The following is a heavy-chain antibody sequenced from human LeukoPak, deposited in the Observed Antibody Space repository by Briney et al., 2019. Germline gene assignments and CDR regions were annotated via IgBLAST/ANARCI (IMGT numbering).Heavy chain of an antibody. CDR1: GGYFSGYY. J-gene: IGHJ6*02. Sequence: SETLSLTCAVYGGYFSGYYWSWIRQPPGKGLEWIGEINHSGSTNYNPSLKSRVTISVDTSKNQFSLKLSSVTAADTAVYYCARLALRNQLLYFHYYGMDVWGQGTTVTVSS. V-gene: IGHV4-34*01. CDR2: INHSGST. D-gene: IGHD2-2*02. CDR3: ARLALRNQLLYFHYYGMDV.